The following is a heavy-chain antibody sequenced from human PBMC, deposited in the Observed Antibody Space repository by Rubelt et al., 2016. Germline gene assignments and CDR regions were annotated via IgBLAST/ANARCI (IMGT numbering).Heavy chain of an antibody. J-gene: IGHJ4*02. V-gene: IGHV1-69*02. Sequence: VRQAPGQGFEWMGRIIPILGIANYAQKFQGRVTITADKSTSTVYMVLRSLRSDDTAVYYCARSYCSGGSCYYNFDYWGQGTLVTVSS. CDR3: ARSYCSGGSCYYNFDY. D-gene: IGHD2-15*01. CDR2: IIPILGIA.